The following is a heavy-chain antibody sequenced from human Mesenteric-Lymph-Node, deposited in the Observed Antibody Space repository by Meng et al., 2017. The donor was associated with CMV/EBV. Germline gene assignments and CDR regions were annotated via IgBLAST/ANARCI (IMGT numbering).Heavy chain of an antibody. Sequence: GESLKISCAASGFTFSYYYMTWIRQAPGKGLEWVSYISSSGRTTYHADSVKGRFTISRDNPKNSLYLQRDSLRADDTAVYYCARDRRPSIAAAGGYYGMDVWGQGTTVTVSS. CDR3: ARDRRPSIAAAGGYYGMDV. D-gene: IGHD6-13*01. J-gene: IGHJ6*02. CDR1: GFTFSYYY. V-gene: IGHV3-11*01. CDR2: ISSSGRTT.